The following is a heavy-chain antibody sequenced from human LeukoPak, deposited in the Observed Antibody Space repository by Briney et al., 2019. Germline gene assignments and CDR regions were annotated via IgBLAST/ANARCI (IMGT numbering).Heavy chain of an antibody. J-gene: IGHJ5*02. CDR2: SYYSGST. D-gene: IGHD2-2*01. CDR1: GGSISSHY. V-gene: IGHV4-59*11. CDR3: ARIVGYCSSSSCPNWFDP. Sequence: PSETLSPTCTVSGGSISSHYWSWIRQPPGKGLEWIGYSYYSGSTNYNPSLKSRVTISVDTSKNQFSLKLSSVTAADTAVYYCARIVGYCSSSSCPNWFDPWGQGTLVTVSS.